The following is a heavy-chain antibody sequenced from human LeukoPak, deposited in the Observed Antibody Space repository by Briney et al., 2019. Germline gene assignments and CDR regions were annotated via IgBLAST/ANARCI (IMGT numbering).Heavy chain of an antibody. Sequence: SETLSLTCTVSGGSISSYYWSWIRQPPGKGLEWIGYIYYSGSTNYNPSLKSRVTISVDTSKNQFSLKLSSVTAADTAVYYCARGSGSYPLWAFDIWGQGTMVTVSS. CDR3: ARGSGSYPLWAFDI. CDR2: IYYSGST. D-gene: IGHD1-26*01. J-gene: IGHJ3*02. CDR1: GGSISSYY. V-gene: IGHV4-59*01.